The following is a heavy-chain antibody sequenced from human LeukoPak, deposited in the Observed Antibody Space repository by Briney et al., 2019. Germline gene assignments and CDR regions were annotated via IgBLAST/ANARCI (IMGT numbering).Heavy chain of an antibody. Sequence: GGSLRLSCTDSGFTFSSYAMSWVRQAPGKGLEWVSAISGSGASTYYADSVVGRFTISRDNSKNTLYLQMNSLRAEDTAVYYCAAQWPVLGAFDIWGQGTMVTVSS. D-gene: IGHD6-19*01. J-gene: IGHJ3*02. V-gene: IGHV3-23*01. CDR3: AAQWPVLGAFDI. CDR2: ISGSGAST. CDR1: GFTFSSYA.